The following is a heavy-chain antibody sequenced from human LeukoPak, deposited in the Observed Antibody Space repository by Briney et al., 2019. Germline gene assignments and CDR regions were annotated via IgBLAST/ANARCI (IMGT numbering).Heavy chain of an antibody. CDR2: ISSSGSTI. D-gene: IGHD6-19*01. CDR1: GFTFSNAW. J-gene: IGHJ3*02. V-gene: IGHV3-11*01. CDR3: ARPDSSGWYLHDAFDI. Sequence: GGSLRLSCAASGFTFSNAWMSWVRQAPGKGLEWVSYISSSGSTIYYADSVKGRFTISRDNAKNSLYLQMNSLRAEDTAVYYCARPDSSGWYLHDAFDIWGQGTMVTVSS.